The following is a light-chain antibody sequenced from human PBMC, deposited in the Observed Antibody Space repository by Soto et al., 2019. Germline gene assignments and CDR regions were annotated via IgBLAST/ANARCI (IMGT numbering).Light chain of an antibody. Sequence: EIVLTQSPDTLSLSPGERATLSCRASQSVRSRSLARYQHNPGQAPRLLMYGASSRATGIPVRFSGSGSGTDFTLTISSLEPEDSAVYYCQQRHNWPRTFGQGTKVDI. J-gene: IGKJ1*01. CDR3: QQRHNWPRT. CDR2: GAS. CDR1: QSVRSRS. V-gene: IGKV3D-20*02.